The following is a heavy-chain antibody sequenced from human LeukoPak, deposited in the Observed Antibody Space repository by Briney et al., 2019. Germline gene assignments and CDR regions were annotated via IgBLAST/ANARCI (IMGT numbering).Heavy chain of an antibody. J-gene: IGHJ4*02. CDR2: IYTSGST. CDR1: GGSLSSYY. D-gene: IGHD6-13*01. CDR3: ARGGYSSSWYQRKDYFDY. Sequence: SETLSLTCTVSGGSLSSYYWSGIRQPAGKGLEGMGRIYTSGSTNYNPSLKSRVTTSVDTSKNQFSLKLSSVTAADTAVYYCARGGYSSSWYQRKDYFDYWGQGTLVTVSS. V-gene: IGHV4-4*07.